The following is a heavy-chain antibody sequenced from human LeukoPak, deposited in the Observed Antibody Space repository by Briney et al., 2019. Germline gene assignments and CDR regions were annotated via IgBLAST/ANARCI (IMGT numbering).Heavy chain of an antibody. CDR2: INPNSGGT. V-gene: IGHV1-2*02. J-gene: IGHJ4*02. Sequence: GASVKVSCKASGYSFTGYYMHWIRQAPGQGLEWMGWINPNSGGTNYAQNFQGRVTMTRDTSISTAYMVLNRLTSDDRAVYYCARVRYYDSLTGSYYFDYWGQGTLVAVSS. D-gene: IGHD3-9*01. CDR1: GYSFTGYY. CDR3: ARVRYYDSLTGSYYFDY.